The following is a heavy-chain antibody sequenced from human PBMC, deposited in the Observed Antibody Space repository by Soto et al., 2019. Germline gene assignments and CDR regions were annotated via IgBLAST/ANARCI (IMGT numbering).Heavy chain of an antibody. V-gene: IGHV1-3*05. D-gene: IGHD2-21*02. Sequence: QVRLVQSGAEEKKPGASVKVSGKASGYTFTSYAMHWVRQAPGQRLEWMGWINAGNGNTKYSQKFQGRVTITRDTSESTAYMELSSLRSEDTAVYYCARSIVVVTALDYWGQGTLVTVSS. J-gene: IGHJ4*02. CDR1: GYTFTSYA. CDR3: ARSIVVVTALDY. CDR2: INAGNGNT.